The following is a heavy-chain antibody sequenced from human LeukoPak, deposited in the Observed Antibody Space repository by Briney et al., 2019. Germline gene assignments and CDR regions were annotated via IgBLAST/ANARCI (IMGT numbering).Heavy chain of an antibody. J-gene: IGHJ4*02. D-gene: IGHD6-13*01. V-gene: IGHV1-18*01. CDR1: GYTFTSYG. CDR3: ARDWGRYSSSWYFDY. Sequence: ASVKVSCKASGYTFTSYGISWVRQAPGQGLEWMGWISAYNGNTNYAQKLQGRVTMTTDTSTSTAHMELRSLRSDDTAVYYCARDWGRYSSSWYFDYWGQGTLVTVSS. CDR2: ISAYNGNT.